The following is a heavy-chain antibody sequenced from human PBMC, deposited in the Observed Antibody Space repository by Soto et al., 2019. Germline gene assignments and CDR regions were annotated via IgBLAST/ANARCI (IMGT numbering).Heavy chain of an antibody. V-gene: IGHV1-46*03. CDR2: INPSGGST. J-gene: IGHJ4*02. CDR1: GYTFTSYK. CDR3: ARGNIVVVVAAALDY. D-gene: IGHD2-15*01. Sequence: ASVKFSCRASGYTFTSYKLHGVHQAPEQGLEWMGIINPSGGSTSYAQKFQGRVTMTRDTSTSTVYMELSSLRSEDTAVYYCARGNIVVVVAAALDYWGQGTLVTVSS.